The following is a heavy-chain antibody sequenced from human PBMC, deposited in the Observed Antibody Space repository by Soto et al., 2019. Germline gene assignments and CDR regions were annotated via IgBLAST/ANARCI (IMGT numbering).Heavy chain of an antibody. J-gene: IGHJ6*02. D-gene: IGHD3-3*01. CDR1: GFTFSSYS. CDR2: IKEDGSEK. Sequence: GGSLRLSCAASGFTFSSYSMNWVRQAPGKGLEWVANIKEDGSEKFYVDSVKGRFTISRDNAQNSVYLQMNSLRGEDTAVYYCARDEGGVGYYTGPYYYGMDVWGQGTTVTVSS. CDR3: ARDEGGVGYYTGPYYYGMDV. V-gene: IGHV3-7*03.